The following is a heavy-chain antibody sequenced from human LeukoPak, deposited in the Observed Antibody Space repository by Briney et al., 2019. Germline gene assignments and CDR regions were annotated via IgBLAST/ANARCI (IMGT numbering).Heavy chain of an antibody. V-gene: IGHV3-11*01. CDR3: ARDISGYGTPYYFDY. D-gene: IGHD5-12*01. CDR2: ISSSGSTI. CDR1: GFTFSDYY. J-gene: IGHJ4*02. Sequence: GGSLRLSCAASGFTFSDYYMSWIRQAPGKGLEWDSYISSSGSTIYYADSVKGRFTISRDNAKNSLYLQMNSLRAEDTAVYYCARDISGYGTPYYFDYWGQGTLVTVSS.